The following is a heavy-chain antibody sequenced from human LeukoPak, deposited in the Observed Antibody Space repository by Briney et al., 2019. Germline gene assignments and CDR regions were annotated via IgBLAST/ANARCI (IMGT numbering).Heavy chain of an antibody. Sequence: GRSLRLSCAASGFTFSSYWMNWVRQAPGKGLEWVSGITSDSRGIYYADSVKGRFTISRDNSKNMLYLELISLTAEDTAVYYCAKDDAWLQFGEWSQGTLVTVSS. J-gene: IGHJ4*02. CDR1: GFTFSSYW. CDR3: AKDDAWLQFGE. V-gene: IGHV3-23*01. D-gene: IGHD3-10*01. CDR2: ITSDSRGI.